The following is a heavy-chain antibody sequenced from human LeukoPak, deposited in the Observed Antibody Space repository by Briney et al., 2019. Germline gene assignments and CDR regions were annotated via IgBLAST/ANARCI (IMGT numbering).Heavy chain of an antibody. CDR3: ARDLETCGSSWYWAFDI. CDR1: GFTFSSHA. Sequence: GGSLRLSCAVSGFTFSSHAMSWVPQAPGERVEWGSAISGSGGSTYYAASVKGRFTISRDNSKNTLYLQMYNLSAEGTAVSYCARDLETCGSSWYWAFDIWGEGTMVTVSS. V-gene: IGHV3-23*01. D-gene: IGHD6-13*01. CDR2: ISGSGGST. J-gene: IGHJ3*02.